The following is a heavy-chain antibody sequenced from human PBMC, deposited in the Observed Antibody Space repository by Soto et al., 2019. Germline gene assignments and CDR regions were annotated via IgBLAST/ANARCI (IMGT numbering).Heavy chain of an antibody. CDR1: GFSLSNARMG. V-gene: IGHV2-26*01. J-gene: IGHJ3*02. CDR3: ARIKKRARDSSGYYYVDAFDI. CDR2: IFSNDEK. Sequence: LVNPTETLTLTCTVSGFSLSNARMGVSWIRQPPGKALEWLAHIFSNDEKSYSTSLKSRLTISKDTSKSQVVLTMTNMDPVDTATYYCARIKKRARDSSGYYYVDAFDIWGQGTMVTVSS. D-gene: IGHD3-22*01.